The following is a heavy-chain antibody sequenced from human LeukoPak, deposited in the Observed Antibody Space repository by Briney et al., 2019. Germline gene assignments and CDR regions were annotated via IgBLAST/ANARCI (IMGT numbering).Heavy chain of an antibody. CDR3: ASGWYYDSSGYYVDAFDF. J-gene: IGHJ3*01. CDR1: GFTFTTYS. Sequence: GGSLRLCCAASGFTFTTYSMNWVRQAPGKGLEWVSYISGSSSTIYYADSVKGRFTISRDSAKNSLYLQMNSLRDEDTAVYYCASGWYYDSSGYYVDAFDFWGQGTMVTVSS. CDR2: ISGSSSTI. D-gene: IGHD3-22*01. V-gene: IGHV3-48*02.